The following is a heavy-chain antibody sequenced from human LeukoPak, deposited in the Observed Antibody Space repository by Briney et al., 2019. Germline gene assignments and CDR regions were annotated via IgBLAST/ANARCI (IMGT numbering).Heavy chain of an antibody. CDR3: AKGQDSSGYYRRRNFDY. V-gene: IGHV3-9*01. CDR2: ISWNNGSI. CDR1: GFTFDDYA. D-gene: IGHD3-22*01. J-gene: IGHJ4*02. Sequence: GGSLRLSCAASGFTFDDYAMHWVRQAPGKGLEWVSGISWNNGSIGYADSVKGRFTISRDNAKNSLYLQMNSLRAEDTALYYCAKGQDSSGYYRRRNFDYWGQGTLVTVSS.